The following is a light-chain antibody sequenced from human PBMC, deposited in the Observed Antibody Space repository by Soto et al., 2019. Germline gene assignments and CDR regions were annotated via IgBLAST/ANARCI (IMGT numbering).Light chain of an antibody. Sequence: QSALTQPPSASGSPGQSVTISCTGTSFDVGGYNYVSWYQQHPGKAPQVLMYEVSKRPSGVPDRFPGSKSGNTASLTVSGLQAEDEADYYCSAYAGSPYLYVFGSGTKVTVL. CDR2: EVS. CDR1: SFDVGGYNY. J-gene: IGLJ1*01. CDR3: SAYAGSPYLYV. V-gene: IGLV2-8*01.